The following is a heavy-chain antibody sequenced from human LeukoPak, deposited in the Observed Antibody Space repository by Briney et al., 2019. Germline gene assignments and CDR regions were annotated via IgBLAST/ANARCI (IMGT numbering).Heavy chain of an antibody. CDR3: ARFDSSGYYYPPFFDY. V-gene: IGHV3-7*01. Sequence: PGGSLGLSCAASGFTFSNYWMNWVRQAPGKGLEWVANIKQDGSEKYYVDSVKGRFTISRDNAKNSLYLQMNSLRAEDTAVYYCARFDSSGYYYPPFFDYWGQGTLVTVSS. D-gene: IGHD3-22*01. CDR1: GFTFSNYW. CDR2: IKQDGSEK. J-gene: IGHJ4*02.